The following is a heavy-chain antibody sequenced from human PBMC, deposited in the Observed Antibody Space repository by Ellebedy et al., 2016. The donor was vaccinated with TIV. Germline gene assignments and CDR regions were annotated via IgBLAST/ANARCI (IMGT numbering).Heavy chain of an antibody. CDR2: IKQDGSEE. CDR1: GFMFRSYW. V-gene: IGHV3-7*01. Sequence: GESLKISCAASGFMFRSYWMSWVRQVPGKGLEWVANIKQDGSEEYYVDSVKGRFTISRDNTKNSLFLQMNSLRADDSALYFCARERSSSHSDLDYWGQGTLVTVSS. J-gene: IGHJ4*02. CDR3: ARERSSSHSDLDY. D-gene: IGHD6-19*01.